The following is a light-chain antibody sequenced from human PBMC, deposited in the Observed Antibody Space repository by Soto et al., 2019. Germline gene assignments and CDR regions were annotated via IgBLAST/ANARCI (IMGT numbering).Light chain of an antibody. J-gene: IGKJ5*01. CDR1: PSISGSY. CDR3: QQYGTSIT. CDR2: GAS. V-gene: IGKV3-20*01. Sequence: EIVLTQSPGTLSLSPGERATLYCGASPSISGSYLAWYQQKPCQAPRLLIYGASSRATDIPDRFSGSGSGADVTLTISRLEPEDFAVYYGQQYGTSITFGQGIRLEIK.